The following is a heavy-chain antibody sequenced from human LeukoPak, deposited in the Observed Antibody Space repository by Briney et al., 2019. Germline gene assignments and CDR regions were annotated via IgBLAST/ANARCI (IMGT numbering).Heavy chain of an antibody. CDR2: IKGDGSGT. V-gene: IGHV3-74*01. CDR3: AKDLAPSGRY. Sequence: GGSLRLSCAASGFTFSSYWMQWVRQAPGKGLVWLSRIKGDGSGTNYADSVKGRFIISRDNAKNTLSLQMNSLRAEDTAVYYRAKDLAPSGRYWGQGTLVTVSS. CDR1: GFTFSSYW. D-gene: IGHD1-26*01. J-gene: IGHJ4*02.